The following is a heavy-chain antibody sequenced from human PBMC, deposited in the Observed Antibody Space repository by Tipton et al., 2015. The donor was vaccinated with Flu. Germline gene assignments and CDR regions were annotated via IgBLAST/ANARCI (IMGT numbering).Heavy chain of an antibody. J-gene: IGHJ4*02. D-gene: IGHD3-3*01. Sequence: TLSLTCTVSSGSIRSTNYFCAWIRQPPGKGLELIGSIYPSGTTYYNPSLKSRVTISVDTSKSQFSLKLRSVTAADTAVYYCGNSLWSGYSDYWGQGTLVTVSS. V-gene: IGHV4-39*01. CDR2: IYPSGTT. CDR1: SGSIRSTNYF. CDR3: GNSLWSGYSDY.